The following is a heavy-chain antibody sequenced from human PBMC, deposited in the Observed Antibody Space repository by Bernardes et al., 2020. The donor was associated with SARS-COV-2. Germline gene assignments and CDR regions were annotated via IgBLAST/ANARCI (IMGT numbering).Heavy chain of an antibody. J-gene: IGHJ4*02. CDR3: AHGQSDYDSQTYYIYYFDY. D-gene: IGHD3-10*01. V-gene: IGHV2-5*02. Sequence: SGPTLVKPTQTLTLTCTFSGFSLTTSGAAVGWIRQPPGKALEWLGITYWDDDTRYRPSLKSRLTITRDTSKNQVVLIMTNMDPEDTATYYCAHGQSDYDSQTYYIYYFDYWGQGALVTVSS. CDR2: TYWDDDT. CDR1: GFSLTTSGAA.